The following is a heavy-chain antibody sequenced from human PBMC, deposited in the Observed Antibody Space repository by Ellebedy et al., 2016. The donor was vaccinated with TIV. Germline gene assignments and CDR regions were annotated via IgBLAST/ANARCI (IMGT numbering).Heavy chain of an antibody. Sequence: GESLKISXKGSGYSFTSYWIGWVRQMPGKGLEWMGIIYPGDSDTRYSPSFQGQVTISADKSISTAYLQWSSLKASDTAMYYCARRITNRVSKYYFDYWGQGTLVTVSS. V-gene: IGHV5-51*01. CDR2: IYPGDSDT. CDR1: GYSFTSYW. D-gene: IGHD1-14*01. J-gene: IGHJ4*02. CDR3: ARRITNRVSKYYFDY.